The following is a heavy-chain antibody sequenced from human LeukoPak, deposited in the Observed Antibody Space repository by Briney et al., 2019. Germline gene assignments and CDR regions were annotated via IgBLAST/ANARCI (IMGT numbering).Heavy chain of an antibody. CDR2: IYWDDDK. V-gene: IGHV2-5*02. CDR3: AHSRSRDGYTLFDY. J-gene: IGHJ4*02. CDR1: GFSRLTNEVG. D-gene: IGHD5-24*01. Sequence: SGPTLLKPTRTLTLTCTFSGFSRLTNEVGGGWIRQPPGKALEWLALIYWDDDKRYSPSLKSRLTITKDTSKNQVVLTMTNMDPVDTATYYCAHSRSRDGYTLFDYWGQGTLVTVSS.